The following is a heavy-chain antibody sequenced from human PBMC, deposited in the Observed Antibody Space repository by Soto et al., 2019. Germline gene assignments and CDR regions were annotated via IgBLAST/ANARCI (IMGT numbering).Heavy chain of an antibody. CDR2: IAYNGSNK. CDR3: ARGWDGYNWRSVGY. J-gene: IGHJ4*02. D-gene: IGHD1-20*01. Sequence: QVQLVASGAGVVQPGRSLSLSCEASGFTFSSYAIHWVRQAPGKGLEWVAVIAYNGSNKYYADSVKGRFTISRDISKNTLCLPMTSLSAEDTAVYYCARGWDGYNWRSVGYWGKGSLVIVSS. CDR1: GFTFSSYA. V-gene: IGHV3-30-3*01.